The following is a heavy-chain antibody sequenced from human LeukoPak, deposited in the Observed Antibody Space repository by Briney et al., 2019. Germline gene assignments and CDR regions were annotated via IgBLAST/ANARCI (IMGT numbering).Heavy chain of an antibody. J-gene: IGHJ3*02. Sequence: GRSLRLSCAASGFTFSSYAMYWVRQAPGKGLEWVAVISYDGSNKYYADSVKGRFTISRDNSKNTLYLQMNSLRAEDTAVYYCARVGYYDSSGYFPEDAFDIWGQGTMVTVSS. CDR1: GFTFSSYA. CDR3: ARVGYYDSSGYFPEDAFDI. D-gene: IGHD3-22*01. CDR2: ISYDGSNK. V-gene: IGHV3-30-3*01.